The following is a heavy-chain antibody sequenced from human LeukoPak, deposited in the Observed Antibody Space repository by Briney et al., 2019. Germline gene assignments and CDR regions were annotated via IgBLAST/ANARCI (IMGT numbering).Heavy chain of an antibody. V-gene: IGHV3-48*01. J-gene: IGHJ4*02. CDR1: GFTFSSYS. D-gene: IGHD3/OR15-3a*01. Sequence: GGSLRLSCAASGFTFSSYSMNWVRQAPGKGLEWISYISTSSGTIYYADSVKGRFTISRDNARNSLYLQMNSLRAEDTAVYYCARDPSRGLYYFDHWGQGTLVTVSS. CDR2: ISTSSGTI. CDR3: ARDPSRGLYYFDH.